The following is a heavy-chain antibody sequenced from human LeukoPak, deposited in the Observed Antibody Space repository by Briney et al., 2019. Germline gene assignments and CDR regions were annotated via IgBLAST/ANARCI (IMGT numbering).Heavy chain of an antibody. CDR3: ARYDSSGFYQYYFDY. CDR1: GGSISTYW. Sequence: SETLSLPCSVSGGSISTYWWSWIRQSPGKGLEWIGNIFYSGYTNYNPSLKSRVTISVDTSKKQFSLKLTSVTAADTAVYYCARYDSSGFYQYYFDYWGLGTLVTVSS. V-gene: IGHV4-59*01. J-gene: IGHJ4*02. CDR2: IFYSGYT. D-gene: IGHD3-22*01.